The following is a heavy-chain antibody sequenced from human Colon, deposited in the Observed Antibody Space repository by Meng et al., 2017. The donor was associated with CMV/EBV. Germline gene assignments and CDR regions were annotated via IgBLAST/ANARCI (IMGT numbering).Heavy chain of an antibody. CDR1: GYTFTSYY. CDR2: INPSGGST. Sequence: ASVKVSCKASGYTFTSYYIHWVRQAPGQGLEWMGMINPSGGSTSYSHKFQDRITMTRDTSTSTVYMNLGGLRSDDTAVYYCARDWASGYDYYYYGMDVWGQGTTVTVSS. V-gene: IGHV1-46*01. J-gene: IGHJ6*02. D-gene: IGHD5-12*01. CDR3: ARDWASGYDYYYYGMDV.